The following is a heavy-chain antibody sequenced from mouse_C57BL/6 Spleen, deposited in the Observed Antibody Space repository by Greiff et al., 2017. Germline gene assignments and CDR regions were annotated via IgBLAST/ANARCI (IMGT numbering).Heavy chain of an antibody. V-gene: IGHV1-64*01. CDR1: GYTFTSYW. CDR3: AISDLRLYFDY. J-gene: IGHJ2*01. Sequence: VQLQQPGAELVKPGASVKLSCKASGYTFTSYWMHWVKQRPGQGLAWIGMIHPNSGSTNYNEKFKSKATLTVDKSSSTAYMQLSSLTSKDSAVYYCAISDLRLYFDYWGQGTTLTVSS. D-gene: IGHD2-12*01. CDR2: IHPNSGST.